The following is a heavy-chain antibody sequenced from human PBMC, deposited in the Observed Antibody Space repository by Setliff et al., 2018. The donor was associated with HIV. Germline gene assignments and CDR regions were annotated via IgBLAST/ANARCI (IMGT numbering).Heavy chain of an antibody. V-gene: IGHV3-30*18. Sequence: PGGSLRLSCVASGFSFSNYGMHWVRQAPGKGLEWVAVMLYDGSDRYYADSVKGRFTISRDNSKKTLYLQMNSLRPEDTAVYHCAKARSEYQLMPWYYYMDVWGQGTTVTVSS. D-gene: IGHD6-6*01. J-gene: IGHJ6*03. CDR3: AKARSEYQLMPWYYYMDV. CDR2: MLYDGSDR. CDR1: GFSFSNYG.